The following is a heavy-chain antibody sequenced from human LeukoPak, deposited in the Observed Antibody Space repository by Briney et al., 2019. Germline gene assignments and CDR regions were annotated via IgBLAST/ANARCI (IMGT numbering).Heavy chain of an antibody. CDR2: IFGSGGNP. V-gene: IGHV3-23*01. J-gene: IGHJ4*02. D-gene: IGHD6-19*01. CDR1: GFTFTSYA. CDR3: AKTTTGYSSGRYPGWPVDY. Sequence: GGSLRLSCAASGFTFTSYAMYWVRQAPGKGLEWVSGIFGSGGNPHYADSVQGRFTISRDNYQNTVYLQMNSLRAENTAVYYCAKTTTGYSSGRYPGWPVDYWGQGTLVTVSS.